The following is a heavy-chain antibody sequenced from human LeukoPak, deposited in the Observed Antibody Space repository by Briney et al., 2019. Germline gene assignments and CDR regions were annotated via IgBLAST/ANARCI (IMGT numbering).Heavy chain of an antibody. Sequence: SETLSLTCTVSGGSISSGSYYWSWIRQPAGKGLEWIGRIYTSGSTNYNPSLKSRVTISIDTSKNQFSLKLSSVTAADTAVYYCARVGSSGLSMDVWGKGTTVTVSS. CDR1: GGSISSGSYY. CDR3: ARVGSSGLSMDV. J-gene: IGHJ6*03. D-gene: IGHD6-6*01. CDR2: IYTSGST. V-gene: IGHV4-61*02.